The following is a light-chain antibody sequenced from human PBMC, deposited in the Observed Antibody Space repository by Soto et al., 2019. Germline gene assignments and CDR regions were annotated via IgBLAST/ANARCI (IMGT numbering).Light chain of an antibody. CDR3: NSSSGSNNFVV. CDR2: EVN. CDR1: SSDVGGYDY. Sequence: QSALTQPPSASGSPGQSVTISCTGTSSDVGGYDYVSWYQQHPGKAPELIIYEVNKRPSGVPDRFSGSKSGNTASLTVSGLQAEDEAVYYCNSSSGSNNFVVLGTGTKVTVL. V-gene: IGLV2-8*01. J-gene: IGLJ1*01.